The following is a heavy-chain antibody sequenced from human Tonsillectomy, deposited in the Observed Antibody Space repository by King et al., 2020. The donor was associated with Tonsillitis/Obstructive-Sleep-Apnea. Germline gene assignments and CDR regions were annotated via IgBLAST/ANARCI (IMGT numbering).Heavy chain of an antibody. V-gene: IGHV3-23*04. CDR2: ISGSGDST. CDR1: GLTFGSHA. J-gene: IGHJ4*02. Sequence: VQLVESGGGLVQPGGSLRLSCEASGLTFGSHAMSWVRQAPGKGLEWVSGISGSGDSTYYADSVKGRFTISRDKSKNTLFLQMNSLRAEDTAVYYCASTPYGSWTYYYFDYWGQGTLVTVSS. D-gene: IGHD3-10*01. CDR3: ASTPYGSWTYYYFDY.